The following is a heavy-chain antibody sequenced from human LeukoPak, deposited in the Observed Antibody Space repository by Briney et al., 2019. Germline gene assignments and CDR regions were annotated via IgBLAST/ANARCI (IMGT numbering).Heavy chain of an antibody. CDR2: IHYSGST. CDR1: GGSISSGDYY. CDR3: ARETYYYGSGSYQGFDY. V-gene: IGHV4-30-4*01. Sequence: PSETLSLTCTVSGGSISSGDYYWSWIRQPPGKGLEWIGYIHYSGSTYYNPSLKSRVTISVDTSKNQFSLKLSSVTAADTAVYYCARETYYYGSGSYQGFDYWGQGTLVTVSS. D-gene: IGHD3-10*01. J-gene: IGHJ4*02.